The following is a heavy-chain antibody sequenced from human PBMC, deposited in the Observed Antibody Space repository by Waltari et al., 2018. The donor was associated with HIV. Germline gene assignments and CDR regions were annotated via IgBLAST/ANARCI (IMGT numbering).Heavy chain of an antibody. Sequence: QVQLVQSGAEVKKPGSSVKVACKASGRTSSSYATSWLRQAPGQGLEWMGGIIPIFGTANYAQKFQGRVTITADESTSTAYMELSSLRSEDTAVYYCAMGPGIRFLEWLFPFDYWGQGTLVTVSS. V-gene: IGHV1-69*01. CDR2: IIPIFGTA. CDR3: AMGPGIRFLEWLFPFDY. J-gene: IGHJ4*02. D-gene: IGHD3-3*01. CDR1: GRTSSSYA.